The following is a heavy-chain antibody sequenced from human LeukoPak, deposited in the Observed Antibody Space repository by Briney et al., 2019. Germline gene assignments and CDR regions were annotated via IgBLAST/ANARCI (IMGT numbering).Heavy chain of an antibody. CDR1: GYTFTTYA. J-gene: IGHJ4*02. D-gene: IGHD3-3*01. Sequence: ASVKVSCKASGYTFTTYAMHWVRQAPGQRFEWMGWINAGNGNTKYSQEFQGRVTITRDTSASTAYMELSSLRSEDMAVYYCARGHYDFWSGEGDYFDYWGQGTLVTVSS. CDR2: INAGNGNT. CDR3: ARGHYDFWSGEGDYFDY. V-gene: IGHV1-3*03.